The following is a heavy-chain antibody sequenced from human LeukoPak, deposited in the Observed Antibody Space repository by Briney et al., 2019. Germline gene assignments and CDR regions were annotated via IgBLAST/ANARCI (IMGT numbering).Heavy chain of an antibody. CDR2: IHYSGST. Sequence: PAETLSLTCTDSGGSISSYYWSWIRPPPAKGLEWIGYIHYSGSTHYTPSLRSRVSISVDTSKNQFSLKLSSVTAADTAVYYCARGSRFNWNYMGYWGQGTLVTVSS. D-gene: IGHD1-20*01. CDR3: ARGSRFNWNYMGY. CDR1: GGSISSYY. J-gene: IGHJ4*02. V-gene: IGHV4-59*01.